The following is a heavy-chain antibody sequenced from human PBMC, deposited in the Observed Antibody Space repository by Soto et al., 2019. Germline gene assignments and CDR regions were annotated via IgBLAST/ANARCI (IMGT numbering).Heavy chain of an antibody. J-gene: IGHJ6*03. Sequence: EVHLVESGGGLVKPGGSLRPSCAASGFTFSSYTMNWVRQAPGRGLEWVSSISSSSSYIYYADSVKGRFTISRDNPKTSLYLQMNSLRAEDTAVFYCARDPGTASYSYYMDVWGKGTTVTVSS. CDR2: ISSSSSYI. CDR3: ARDPGTASYSYYMDV. V-gene: IGHV3-21*01. D-gene: IGHD2-21*02. CDR1: GFTFSSYT.